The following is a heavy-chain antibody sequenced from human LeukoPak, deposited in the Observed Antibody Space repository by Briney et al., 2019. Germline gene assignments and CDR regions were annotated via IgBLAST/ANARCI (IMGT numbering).Heavy chain of an antibody. CDR2: IIPIFGTA. CDR1: GGTFSSYA. J-gene: IGHJ4*02. V-gene: IGHV1-69*13. D-gene: IGHD2-21*02. CDR3: ASAYCGGDCYWGXTLDY. Sequence: SVKVSCKASGGTFSSYAISWVRQAPGQGLEWMGGIIPIFGTANYAQKFQGRVTITADESTSTAYMELSSLRSEDTAVYYCASAYCGGDCYWGXTLDYWGQGXLXXXSS.